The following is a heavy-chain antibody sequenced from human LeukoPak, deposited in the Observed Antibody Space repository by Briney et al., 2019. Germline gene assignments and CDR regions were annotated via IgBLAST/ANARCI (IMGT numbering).Heavy chain of an antibody. CDR3: AKAELGVDTFFDY. D-gene: IGHD3-3*01. V-gene: IGHV3-66*01. Sequence: GSLRLSCAASGFTVSSNYMSWVRQAPGKGLEWVSVIYSGGSTYYADSVKGRFTISRDNSKRTLFLQMNSLRAEDTAFYYCAKAELGVDTFFDYWGQGTLVTVSS. J-gene: IGHJ4*02. CDR1: GFTVSSNY. CDR2: IYSGGST.